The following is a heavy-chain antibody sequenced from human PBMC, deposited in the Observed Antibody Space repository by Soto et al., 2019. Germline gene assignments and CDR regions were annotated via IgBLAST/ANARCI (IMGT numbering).Heavy chain of an antibody. CDR2: ISGSGGST. V-gene: IGHV3-23*01. D-gene: IGHD6-13*01. CDR3: AKVGYSSSSFGMDV. J-gene: IGHJ6*02. Sequence: EVQLLESGGGLVQPGGSLRLSCAASGFTFSSYAMSWVRQAPGKGLEWVSAISGSGGSTYYADSVKGRFTISRDNSKNTLYLQMNSLRAEDTSVYYCAKVGYSSSSFGMDVWGQGTTVTVSS. CDR1: GFTFSSYA.